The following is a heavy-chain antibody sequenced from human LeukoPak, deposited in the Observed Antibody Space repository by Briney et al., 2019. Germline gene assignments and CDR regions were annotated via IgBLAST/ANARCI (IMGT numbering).Heavy chain of an antibody. J-gene: IGHJ4*02. D-gene: IGHD1-26*01. V-gene: IGHV3-13*01. Sequence: GGSLRLSCAASGFTFSKDDFHWVRQAPGKGLEWVAAIGVTGDTYYADSVKGRFTISRDNSENTLSLQMDSPRAEDTAVYYCARDGGRLYYFDYWGQGTLVTVSS. CDR1: GFTFSKDD. CDR3: ARDGGRLYYFDY. CDR2: IGVTGDT.